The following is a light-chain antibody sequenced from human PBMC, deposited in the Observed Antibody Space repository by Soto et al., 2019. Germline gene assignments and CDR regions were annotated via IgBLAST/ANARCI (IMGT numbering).Light chain of an antibody. Sequence: DIVLTQSSLSLPVTPGEPASISCRSSQSLLHSDGYNYLDWYMQKPGQSPQLLIYSGSHRASGVPDRFSGSGSGTDFTLKISRVEAEDVGVYYCMQALQTPVTFGGGTQVEIK. CDR2: SGS. CDR3: MQALQTPVT. V-gene: IGKV2-28*01. J-gene: IGKJ4*01. CDR1: QSLLHSDGYNY.